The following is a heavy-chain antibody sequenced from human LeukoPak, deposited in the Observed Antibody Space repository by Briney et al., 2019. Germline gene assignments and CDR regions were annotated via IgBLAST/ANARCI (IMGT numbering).Heavy chain of an antibody. J-gene: IGHJ5*02. CDR3: ARGRARLRYFWSGLENNWFDP. V-gene: IGHV4-59*11. D-gene: IGHD3-9*01. CDR1: GGSINSHY. Sequence: SETLSLTCIVSGGSINSHYWSWIRQPPGKGLEWIGHIHHSGSTNYNPSLKSRVTISLDTSKNQFSLKLSSVTAADTAVYYCARGRARLRYFWSGLENNWFDPWGQGTLVTVSS. CDR2: IHHSGST.